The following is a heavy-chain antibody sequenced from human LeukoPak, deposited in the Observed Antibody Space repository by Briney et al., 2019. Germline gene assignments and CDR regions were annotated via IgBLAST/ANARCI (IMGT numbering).Heavy chain of an antibody. V-gene: IGHV3-23*01. J-gene: IGHJ4*02. CDR1: GFNLSSYA. D-gene: IGHD6-19*01. CDR3: AKDHSSGWSYYFDY. Sequence: GGSLRLSCAASGFNLSSYAMSWVRQAPGKGLEWVSAISGSGGSTYYADSVKGRFTISRDNSKNTLYLQMNSLRAEDTAVYYCAKDHSSGWSYYFDYWGQGTLVTVSS. CDR2: ISGSGGST.